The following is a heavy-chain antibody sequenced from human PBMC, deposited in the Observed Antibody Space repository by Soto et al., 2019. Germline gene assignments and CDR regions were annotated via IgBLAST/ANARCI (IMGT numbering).Heavy chain of an antibody. Sequence: QVQLQQWGAGLLKPSETLSLTCAVYGGSFSGYYWSWIRQPPGKGLEWIGEINHSGSTNYNPSLKTRVTISVDTSKNQFSLKLSSVTAADTAVYYCARGRGYDILTGYPEPGFSHFDYWGQGTLVTVSS. CDR1: GGSFSGYY. CDR2: INHSGST. V-gene: IGHV4-34*01. J-gene: IGHJ4*02. CDR3: ARGRGYDILTGYPEPGFSHFDY. D-gene: IGHD3-9*01.